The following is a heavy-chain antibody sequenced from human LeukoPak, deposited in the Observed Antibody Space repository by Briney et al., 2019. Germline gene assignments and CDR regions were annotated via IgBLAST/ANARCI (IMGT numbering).Heavy chain of an antibody. J-gene: IGHJ4*02. CDR2: IYTCCST. CDR1: GFTVSSNY. V-gene: IGHV3-66*03. Sequence: GGSLRLSCAASGFTVSSNYVSWVRQAPGKGLEWVSVIYTCCSTYYADSVKGRFTVSRANSKNTLYLQMNSLRAEDTAVYYCARGRQYLARVVDFWGQGTLVTVSS. D-gene: IGHD2-15*01. CDR3: ARGRQYLARVVDF.